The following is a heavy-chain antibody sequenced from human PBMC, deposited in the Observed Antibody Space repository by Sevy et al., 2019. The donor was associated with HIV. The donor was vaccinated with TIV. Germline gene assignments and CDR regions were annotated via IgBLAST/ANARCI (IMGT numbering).Heavy chain of an antibody. CDR3: AKDRGYSYSSIDF. Sequence: GGSLRLSCAASEFIFDDYAMHWVRQVPGRGLQWVSGISWNSGAIDYADSVKGRFTMSRDNAKNSLYLQMNNLRLEDTALYYCAKDRGYSYSSIDFWGQEPWSPSPQ. CDR1: EFIFDDYA. V-gene: IGHV3-9*01. J-gene: IGHJ4*01. CDR2: ISWNSGAI. D-gene: IGHD5-18*01.